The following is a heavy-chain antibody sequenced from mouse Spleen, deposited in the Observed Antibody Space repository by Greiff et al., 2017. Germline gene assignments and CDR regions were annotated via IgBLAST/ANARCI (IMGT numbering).Heavy chain of an antibody. Sequence: EVHLVESGPGMVKPSQSLSLTCTVTGYSITSGYDWHWIRHFPGNKLEWMGYISYSGSTNYNPSLKSRISITHDTSKNHFFLKLNSVTTEDTATYYCARGDYDDGAWFAYWGQGTLVTVSA. J-gene: IGHJ3*01. D-gene: IGHD2-4*01. CDR3: ARGDYDDGAWFAY. CDR1: GYSITSGYD. V-gene: IGHV3-1*01. CDR2: ISYSGST.